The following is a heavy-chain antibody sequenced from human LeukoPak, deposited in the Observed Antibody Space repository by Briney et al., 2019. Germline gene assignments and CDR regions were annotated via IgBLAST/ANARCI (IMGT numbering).Heavy chain of an antibody. CDR2: IYYSGSI. CDR1: GGSVSSGSYY. J-gene: IGHJ5*02. V-gene: IGHV4-61*01. Sequence: PSETLSLTCTVSGGSVSSGSYYWSWIRQPPGKGLEWIGYIYYSGSINYNPSLKSRVTISVDTSKNQFSLKLSSVTAADTAVYYCARVPLDYDFWSGYVTWFDPWGQGTLVTVSS. CDR3: ARVPLDYDFWSGYVTWFDP. D-gene: IGHD3-3*01.